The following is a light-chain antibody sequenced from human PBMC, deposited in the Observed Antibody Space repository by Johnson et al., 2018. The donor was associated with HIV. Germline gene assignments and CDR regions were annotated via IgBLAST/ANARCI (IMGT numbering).Light chain of an antibody. V-gene: IGLV1-51*02. J-gene: IGLJ1*01. CDR3: GTWDSSLSSYV. CDR1: SYNIGNNY. CDR2: ENN. Sequence: QSVLTQPPSVSAAPGQKVTISCSGSSYNIGNNYVSWYQQLPGTAPKLLIYENNRRPSGTPDRFSGSKSGTSATLGITGLQTGDEADYYCGTWDSSLSSYVFGTGTKVTVL.